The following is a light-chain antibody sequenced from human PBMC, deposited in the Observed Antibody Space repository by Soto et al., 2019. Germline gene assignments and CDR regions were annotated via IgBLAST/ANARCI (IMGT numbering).Light chain of an antibody. J-gene: IGKJ5*01. CDR3: QQYGSSLIT. CDR1: QSVSSK. V-gene: IGKV3-20*01. CDR2: GAS. Sequence: EIWMTQSPATLSVSPGERATLSCRASQSVSSKLAWYQQKPGQAPRLLIYGASSRATGIPDRFSGSGSGTDFTLTISRLEPEDFAVYYCQQYGSSLITFGQGTRLEI.